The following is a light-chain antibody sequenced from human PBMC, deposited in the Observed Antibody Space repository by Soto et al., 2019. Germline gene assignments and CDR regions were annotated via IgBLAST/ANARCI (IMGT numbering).Light chain of an antibody. Sequence: EIVMTQSPATLSVSPGERATLSCRASQSVSSNLAWYQQKPGQAPRLLIYGASTRATGIPARFSGSGSGTDFPLTISSLQSEDLAVYYCQQYNNWPRTFGQGTKVEIK. CDR2: GAS. CDR3: QQYNNWPRT. CDR1: QSVSSN. V-gene: IGKV3-15*01. J-gene: IGKJ1*01.